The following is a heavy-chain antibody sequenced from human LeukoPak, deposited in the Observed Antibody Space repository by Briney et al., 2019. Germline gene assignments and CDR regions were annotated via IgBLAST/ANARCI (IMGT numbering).Heavy chain of an antibody. CDR1: GYSISSGYY. J-gene: IGHJ3*02. D-gene: IGHD2-2*01. CDR2: IYHSGST. V-gene: IGHV4-38-2*02. Sequence: PSETLSLTCTVSGYSISSGYYWGWIRPPPGKGLEWIGSIYHSGSTYYNPSLKSRVTISVDTSKNQFSLKLSSVTAADTAVYYCARPGYCSSTSCYVLAFDIWGQGTMVTVSS. CDR3: ARPGYCSSTSCYVLAFDI.